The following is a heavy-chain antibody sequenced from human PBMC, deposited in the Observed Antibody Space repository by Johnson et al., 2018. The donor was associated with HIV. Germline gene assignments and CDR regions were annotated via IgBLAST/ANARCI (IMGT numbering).Heavy chain of an antibody. Sequence: VQLVESGGGVVRPGESLRLSCAVSGFTFNTYWMHWVRQAPGKGLVWVARINTAGGSTSYVDSVKGRFTVSRDNAKNTLYLQMNSLRADDTAVYYCAREGPSERAGFDIWAKGQWSPSLQ. J-gene: IGHJ3*02. V-gene: IGHV3-74*01. CDR3: AREGPSERAGFDI. CDR1: GFTFNTYW. CDR2: INTAGGST.